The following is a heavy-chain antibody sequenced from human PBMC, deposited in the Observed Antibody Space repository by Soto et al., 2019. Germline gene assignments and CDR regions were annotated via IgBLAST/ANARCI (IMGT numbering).Heavy chain of an antibody. J-gene: IGHJ4*02. D-gene: IGHD3-9*01. Sequence: TSETLSLTCTVSGGSSSSYYWSWIRQTPGKGLEWIGYIFYFGSTNYNPSLKSRVTLSIDTSKNQLSLKLSSVTAADTAVYYCARHSPDFDWLSQFDYWGQGTLVTVSS. CDR2: IFYFGST. V-gene: IGHV4-59*08. CDR1: GGSSSSYY. CDR3: ARHSPDFDWLSQFDY.